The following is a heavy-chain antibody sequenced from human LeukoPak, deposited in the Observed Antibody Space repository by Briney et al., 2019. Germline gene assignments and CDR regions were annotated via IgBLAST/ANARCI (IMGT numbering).Heavy chain of an antibody. D-gene: IGHD5-18*01. J-gene: IGHJ5*02. CDR2: IYYSGST. CDR3: ARAVDTAMAAYNWFDP. V-gene: IGHV4-61*01. Sequence: SETLSLTCTVSGGSVSSGSYYWSWIRQPPGKGLEWIGYIYYSGSTNYNPSLKSRVTISVDTSKNQFSLKLSSVTAADTAVYYCARAVDTAMAAYNWFDPWGQGTLVTVSS. CDR1: GGSVSSGSYY.